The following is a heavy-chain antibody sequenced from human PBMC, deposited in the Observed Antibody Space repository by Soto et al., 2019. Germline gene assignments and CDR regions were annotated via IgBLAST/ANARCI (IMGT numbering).Heavy chain of an antibody. D-gene: IGHD1-26*01. V-gene: IGHV3-7*03. Sequence: GGSLRLSCAASGFTFSNYWMNWVRQAPGKGLEWVANIKEDGSEKYYADSVKGRFTISRDNSKNTLYLQMNSLRAEDTALYYCEKEGPTVGATFDYWGRGTLVTVS. CDR2: IKEDGSEK. J-gene: IGHJ4*02. CDR1: GFTFSNYW. CDR3: EKEGPTVGATFDY.